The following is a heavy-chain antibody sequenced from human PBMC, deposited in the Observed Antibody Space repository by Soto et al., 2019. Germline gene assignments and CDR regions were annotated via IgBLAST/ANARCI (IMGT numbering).Heavy chain of an antibody. CDR3: ARAVGYYDSSGQYYYYGMDV. V-gene: IGHV3-21*01. CDR1: GFTFSSYS. J-gene: IGHJ6*02. Sequence: PGGSLRLSCAASGFTFSSYSMNWVRQAPGKGLEWVSSISSSSYIYYADSVKGRFTISRDNAKNSLYLQMNSLRAEDTAVYYCARAVGYYDSSGQYYYYGMDVWGQGTTVTVSS. D-gene: IGHD3-22*01. CDR2: ISSSSYI.